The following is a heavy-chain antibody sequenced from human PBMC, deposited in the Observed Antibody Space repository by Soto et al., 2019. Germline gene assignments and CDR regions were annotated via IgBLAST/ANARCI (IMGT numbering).Heavy chain of an antibody. V-gene: IGHV1-69*01. Sequence: QLQLVQSGTEVKEPGSSVKVSCKASGGTFSTSSFVWVRQGPGQGLEWMGGIIPIFTRTNFAHKFQGRVTVSSDESTRTTYMELRSLTSEDTAIYYCARDVVRSTAGDSWGQGTLVTVSS. D-gene: IGHD2-15*01. CDR1: GGTFSTSS. CDR3: ARDVVRSTAGDS. CDR2: IIPIFTRT. J-gene: IGHJ4*02.